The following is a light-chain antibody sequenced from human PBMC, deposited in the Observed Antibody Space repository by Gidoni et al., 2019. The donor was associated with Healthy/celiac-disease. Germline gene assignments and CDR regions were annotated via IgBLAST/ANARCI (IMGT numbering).Light chain of an antibody. J-gene: IGKJ1*01. CDR3: QRRSNWTWT. CDR2: DAS. V-gene: IGKV3-11*01. Sequence: ETVLTQSPATLSLSPGERATLSCRASKSVSSYLAWYQQKPGQAPRLLIYDASNRATGIPARFSGSGSGTDFTLTISSLEPEDFAVYYCQRRSNWTWTFGQGTKVEIK. CDR1: KSVSSY.